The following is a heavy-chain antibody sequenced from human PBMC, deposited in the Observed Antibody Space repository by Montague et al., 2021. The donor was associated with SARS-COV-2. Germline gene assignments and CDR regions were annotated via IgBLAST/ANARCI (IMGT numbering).Heavy chain of an antibody. CDR2: IYYSGST. D-gene: IGHD1-26*01. V-gene: IGHV4-59*01. J-gene: IGHJ4*02. CDR1: GGSISSYY. Sequence: SETLSLTCTVSGGSISSYYWSWIRQPPGKGLEWIGYIYYSGSTXXXPSXXXRATILVDMSKNQFSLKLSSVTAADTAVYYCARGMGGSYLYYFDYWGQGTLVTVSS. CDR3: ARGMGGSYLYYFDY.